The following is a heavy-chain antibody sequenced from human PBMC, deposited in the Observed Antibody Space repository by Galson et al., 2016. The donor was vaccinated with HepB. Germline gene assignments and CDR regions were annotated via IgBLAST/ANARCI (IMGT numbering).Heavy chain of an antibody. D-gene: IGHD2-21*02. CDR2: IYSGGRT. CDR3: ARGPTVTFYGGPTWFDL. V-gene: IGHV3-53*01. CDR1: GFAVNSDY. J-gene: IGHJ5*02. Sequence: SLRLSCAVSGFAVNSDYMNWIRQAPGKGLEWISVIYSGGRTKYGDSVKGRLTISRDRSKNTLSLQMNSLRAEDTAVYYCARGPTVTFYGGPTWFDLWGQGTVVTVSS.